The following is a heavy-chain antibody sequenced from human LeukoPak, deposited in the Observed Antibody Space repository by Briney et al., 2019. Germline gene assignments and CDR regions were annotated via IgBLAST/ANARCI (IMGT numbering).Heavy chain of an antibody. CDR2: TSWNSGSI. CDR1: GFTFDDYA. Sequence: GRSLRLSCAASGFTFDDYAMHWVRQAPGKGLEWVSGTSWNSGSIGYADSVKGRFTISRDNAKNSLYLQMNSLRAEDTALYYCAKAARDAADAFDIWGQGTMVTVSS. V-gene: IGHV3-9*01. D-gene: IGHD5-24*01. CDR3: AKAARDAADAFDI. J-gene: IGHJ3*02.